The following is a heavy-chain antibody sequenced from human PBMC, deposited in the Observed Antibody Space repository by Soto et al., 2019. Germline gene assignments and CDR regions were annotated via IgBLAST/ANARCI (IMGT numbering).Heavy chain of an antibody. CDR3: ATENIVATIGLL. CDR1: GFTFSSYS. D-gene: IGHD5-12*01. CDR2: ISSSSSYI. V-gene: IGHV3-21*01. J-gene: IGHJ4*02. Sequence: EVQLVESGGGLVKPGGSLRLSCAASGFTFSSYSMNWVRQAPGKGLEWVSSISSSSSYIYYADSVKGRFTISRDNAKNSLYLQMNSLRAEDTAVYYCATENIVATIGLLWGQGTLVTVSS.